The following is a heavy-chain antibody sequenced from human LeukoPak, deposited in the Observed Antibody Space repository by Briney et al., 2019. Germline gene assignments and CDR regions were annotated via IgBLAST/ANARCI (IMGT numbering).Heavy chain of an antibody. D-gene: IGHD2-15*01. J-gene: IGHJ4*02. CDR3: AKASLGYCSGGSCFFDY. Sequence: PGGSLRLSCAASGFTFDDYAMHWVRQAPGKGLEWVSGISWNSGSIGYADSVKGRFTISRDNAKNSLYLQMNSLRAEDTALYYCAKASLGYCSGGSCFFDYWGQGTLVTASS. CDR2: ISWNSGSI. CDR1: GFTFDDYA. V-gene: IGHV3-9*01.